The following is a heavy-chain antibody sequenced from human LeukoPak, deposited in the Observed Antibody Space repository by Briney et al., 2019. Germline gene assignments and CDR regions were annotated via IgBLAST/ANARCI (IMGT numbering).Heavy chain of an antibody. D-gene: IGHD6-19*01. CDR3: ARGSSSGWFLGDV. J-gene: IGHJ6*04. CDR2: NYYTGST. Sequence: SETLSLTCPGSGGSISSYYWNWIGQPPGKGPEWVGYNYYTGSTSYNPSLKILVTISLHTSKNQLSLKLSSVTAADTAVYHCARGSSSGWFLGDVWGKGTTVTVSS. V-gene: IGHV4-59*01. CDR1: GGSISSYY.